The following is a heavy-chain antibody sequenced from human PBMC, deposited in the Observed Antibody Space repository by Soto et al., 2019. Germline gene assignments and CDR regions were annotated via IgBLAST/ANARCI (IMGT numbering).Heavy chain of an antibody. CDR2: IWYDGSDK. CDR3: ARDLRKYSGSGSYLDY. Sequence: GGSLRLSCAASGFTFSSYGMHWVRQAPGKGLEWVAVIWYDGSDKYYADSVRGRFTISRDNSKNTLYLQMSSLRAEDTAVYYCARDLRKYSGSGSYLDYWGHGTLVTVSS. J-gene: IGHJ4*01. D-gene: IGHD3-10*01. CDR1: GFTFSSYG. V-gene: IGHV3-33*01.